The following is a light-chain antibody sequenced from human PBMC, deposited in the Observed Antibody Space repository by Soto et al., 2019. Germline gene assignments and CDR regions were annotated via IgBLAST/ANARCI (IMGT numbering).Light chain of an antibody. J-gene: IGKJ2*01. CDR2: GAS. V-gene: IGKV3-20*01. Sequence: EIVLTQSPGTLSLSPGERATLSCRASQSINSNYLAWYQQKPGQAPRLLIYGASSRATGIPDRFSGSGSGTDCTLTISRLEPEDFAGYYWQQDGSSPPRSDTFGQGTKLEIK. CDR1: QSINSNY. CDR3: QQDGSSPPRSDT.